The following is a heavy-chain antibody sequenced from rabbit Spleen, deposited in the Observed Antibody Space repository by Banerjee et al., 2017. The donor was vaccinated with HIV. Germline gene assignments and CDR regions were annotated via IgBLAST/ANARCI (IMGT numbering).Heavy chain of an antibody. D-gene: IGHD1-1*01. Sequence: LEESGGGLVKPGGTLTLTCTVSGFSFSSNWICWFRQAPGKGLEWIACIDSSDGDTDYANWPKGRFTISKASSTTVTLQMTSLTAADTATYFCARNYVNTFDPWGQGTLVTVS. CDR1: GFSFSSNW. CDR2: IDSSDGDT. J-gene: IGHJ2*01. V-gene: IGHV1S45*01. CDR3: ARNYVNTFDP.